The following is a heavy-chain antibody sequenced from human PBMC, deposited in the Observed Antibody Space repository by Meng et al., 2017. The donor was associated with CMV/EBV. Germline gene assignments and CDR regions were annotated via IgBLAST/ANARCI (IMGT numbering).Heavy chain of an antibody. CDR3: ARDRGYDFWSGSTDY. CDR2: IYSGGST. D-gene: IGHD3-3*01. J-gene: IGHJ4*02. CDR1: GFTVSSNY. Sequence: GGSLRLSCAASGFTVSSNYMSWVRQAPGKGLEWVSVIYSGGSTYYADSVKGRFTISRDNSKNTLYLQMNSLRAEDTAVYYCARDRGYDFWSGSTDYWGQGTLVTVSS. V-gene: IGHV3-53*05.